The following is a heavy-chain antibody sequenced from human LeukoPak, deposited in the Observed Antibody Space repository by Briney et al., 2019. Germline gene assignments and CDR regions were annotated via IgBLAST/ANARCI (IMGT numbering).Heavy chain of an antibody. V-gene: IGHV3-23*01. CDR3: AKFLGVAGRLFDY. CDR1: GFTFSSYA. D-gene: IGHD6-19*01. CDR2: ISGSGGST. J-gene: IGHJ4*02. Sequence: GGSLRLSCAASGFTFSSYAMSWVRRAPGKGLEWVSDISGSGGSTYYADSVKGRFTISRDNSKNTLYLQMNSLRAEDTDVYYCAKFLGVAGRLFDYWGQGTLVTVSS.